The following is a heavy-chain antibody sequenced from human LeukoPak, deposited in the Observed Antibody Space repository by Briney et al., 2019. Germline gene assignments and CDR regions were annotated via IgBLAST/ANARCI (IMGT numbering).Heavy chain of an antibody. CDR3: AKDPHSSGWYFTAFDY. CDR1: GFTFSNYG. J-gene: IGHJ4*02. V-gene: IGHV3-30*19. CDR2: ISYDGSNT. Sequence: GGCLRLSCAASGFTFSNYGMHWVRQAPGKGLEWGAVISYDGSNTFYADSVKGRFTISRDNSKNTLYLQVNSLRAEDTAVYYCAKDPHSSGWYFTAFDYWGQGTLVTVSS. D-gene: IGHD6-19*01.